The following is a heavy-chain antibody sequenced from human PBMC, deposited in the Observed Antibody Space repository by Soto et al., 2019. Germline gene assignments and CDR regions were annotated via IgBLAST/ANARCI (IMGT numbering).Heavy chain of an antibody. J-gene: IGHJ3*02. CDR1: GGSISSGGYY. CDR3: AREAYYDSSGDDAFDI. D-gene: IGHD3-22*01. V-gene: IGHV4-31*03. CDR2: IYYSGST. Sequence: QVQLQESGPGLVKPSQTLSLTCTVSGGSISSGGYYWSWIRQHPGKGLEWIGYIYYSGSTYYNPSLKSRVTISVDTSQNQFSLKLSSVTAADTAVYYCAREAYYDSSGDDAFDIWGQGTMVTVSS.